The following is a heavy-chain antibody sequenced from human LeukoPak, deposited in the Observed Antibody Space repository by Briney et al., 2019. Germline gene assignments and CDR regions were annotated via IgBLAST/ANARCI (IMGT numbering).Heavy chain of an antibody. CDR3: ARRTSDYGGNYYYFDY. D-gene: IGHD4-23*01. V-gene: IGHV1-18*01. Sequence: ASVKVSCKASGYTFTSYGISWVRQAPGQGLEWMGWISAYNGNTNYAQKLQGRVTMTTYTSTSTAYMELRSLRSDDTAVYYCARRTSDYGGNYYYFDYWGQGTLVTVSS. CDR2: ISAYNGNT. CDR1: GYTFTSYG. J-gene: IGHJ4*02.